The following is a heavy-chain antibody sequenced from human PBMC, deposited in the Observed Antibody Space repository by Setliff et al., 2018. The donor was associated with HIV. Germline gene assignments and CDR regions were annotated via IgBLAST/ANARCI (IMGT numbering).Heavy chain of an antibody. CDR1: GFTFSDHY. Sequence: GGSLRLSCAASGFTFSDHYMDWVRQAPGKGLEWVGRSRNKANSCTTEYAASVKGRFTISRDDSKNSLYLQMNSLKTEDTAVYYCARGRLLWSGSYYYYYMDVWGKGTTVTVS. D-gene: IGHD3-10*01. V-gene: IGHV3-72*01. CDR3: ARGRLLWSGSYYYYYMDV. J-gene: IGHJ6*03. CDR2: SRNKANSCTT.